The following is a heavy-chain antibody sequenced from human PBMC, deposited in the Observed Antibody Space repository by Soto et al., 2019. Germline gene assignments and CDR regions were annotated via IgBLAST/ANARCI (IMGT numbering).Heavy chain of an antibody. Sequence: GASVQVSCKASRGTFSSNTISWVRQAPGQGLEWMGRIIPILGIANYAQKFQGRVTITADKSTSTAYMELSSLRSEDTAVYYCAIYTKLVAATLGHYYYGMAVWGQGTTVTVSS. CDR3: AIYTKLVAATLGHYYYGMAV. V-gene: IGHV1-69*02. J-gene: IGHJ6*02. D-gene: IGHD2-15*01. CDR2: IIPILGIA. CDR1: RGTFSSNT.